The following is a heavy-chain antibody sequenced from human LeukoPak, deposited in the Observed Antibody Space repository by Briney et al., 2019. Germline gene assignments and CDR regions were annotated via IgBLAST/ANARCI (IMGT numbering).Heavy chain of an antibody. CDR3: ARGIVATIYGAFDI. CDR1: GGSIGRYY. CDR2: IYYNGIT. J-gene: IGHJ3*02. Sequence: SETLSFTCTVSGGSIGRYYWSWIRQSPGKGLEWVGHIYYNGITNSNPSLKSRVTISVDTSKNQFSLRLSSVTAADTAVYYCARGIVATIYGAFDIWGQGTMVTVSS. D-gene: IGHD5-12*01. V-gene: IGHV4-59*01.